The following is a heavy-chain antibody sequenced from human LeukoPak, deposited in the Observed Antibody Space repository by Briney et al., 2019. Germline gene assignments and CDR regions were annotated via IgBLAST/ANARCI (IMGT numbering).Heavy chain of an antibody. J-gene: IGHJ4*02. CDR1: GFTFSSYG. D-gene: IGHD3-22*01. CDR2: ISYDGSNK. V-gene: IGHV3-30*18. Sequence: PGGSLRLSCAASGFTFSSYGMHWVRQAPGKGLEWVAVISYDGSNKYYADSVKGRFTISRGNSKNTLYLQMNSLRAEDTAVYYCAKPSSGYYHYFDYWGQGTLVTVSS. CDR3: AKPSSGYYHYFDY.